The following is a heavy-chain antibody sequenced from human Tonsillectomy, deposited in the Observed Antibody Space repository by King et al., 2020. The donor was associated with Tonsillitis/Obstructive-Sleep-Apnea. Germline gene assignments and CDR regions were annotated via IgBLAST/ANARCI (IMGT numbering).Heavy chain of an antibody. D-gene: IGHD2-2*01. CDR1: GYSFTSYW. V-gene: IGHV5-51*01. CDR3: ARPPARYCSSTSCYEVY. CDR2: IYPGDSDT. Sequence: QLVQSGAEVKKPGESLKISCKGSGYSFTSYWIGWVRQMPGKGLEWMGSIYPGDSDTRYSPAFQGQVTISADKSISTAYLQWSSLKASDTAMYYCARPPARYCSSTSCYEVYWGQGTLVTVSS. J-gene: IGHJ4*02.